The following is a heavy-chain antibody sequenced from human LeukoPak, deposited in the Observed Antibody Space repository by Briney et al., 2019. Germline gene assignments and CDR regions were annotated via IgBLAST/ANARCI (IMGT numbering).Heavy chain of an antibody. Sequence: SETLSLTCAVYGGSFSGYYWSWIRQPPGKGLEWIGEINHSGSTNYNPPLKSRVTISVDTSKNQFSLKLSSVTAADTAVYYCARGGTQLVQEDGYFQHWGQGTLVTVSS. V-gene: IGHV4-34*01. CDR3: ARGGTQLVQEDGYFQH. CDR1: GGSFSGYY. CDR2: INHSGST. J-gene: IGHJ1*01. D-gene: IGHD6-13*01.